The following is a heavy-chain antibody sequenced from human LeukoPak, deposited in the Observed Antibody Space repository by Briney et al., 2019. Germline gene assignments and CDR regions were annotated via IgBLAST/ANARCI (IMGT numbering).Heavy chain of an antibody. V-gene: IGHV4-59*01. J-gene: IGHJ4*02. CDR2: IYYSGST. Sequence: SETLSLTCTVSGGSISRYYWSWIRQPPGKGLEWIGYIYYSGSTNYNPSLKSRVTISVDTSKNQFSLKLSSVTAADTAVYYCARSPTLCFGATYWGQGTLVTVSS. CDR1: GGSISRYY. D-gene: IGHD3-10*01. CDR3: ARSPTLCFGATY.